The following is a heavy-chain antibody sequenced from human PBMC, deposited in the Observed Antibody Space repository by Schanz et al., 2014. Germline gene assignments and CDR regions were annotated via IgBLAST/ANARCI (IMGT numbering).Heavy chain of an antibody. D-gene: IGHD2-15*01. CDR1: GFTVSNSY. Sequence: DVQLVDSGGGLVQPGGSLRLSCAASGFTVSNSYIHWVRQAPGKRLEWVSTIYSSGSTYYADSVRGRFTISRDNSMNTLHLQMDGLRVEDTAVYYCARDAVALVPEYFMDVWGKGTPVTVSS. V-gene: IGHV3-53*01. J-gene: IGHJ6*03. CDR2: IYSSGST. CDR3: ARDAVALVPEYFMDV.